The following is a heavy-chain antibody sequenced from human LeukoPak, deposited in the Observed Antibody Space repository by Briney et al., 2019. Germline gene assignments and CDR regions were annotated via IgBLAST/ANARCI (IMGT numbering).Heavy chain of an antibody. J-gene: IGHJ6*03. V-gene: IGHV3-23*01. CDR1: GFTFSTFA. CDR2: ISSTGGTT. Sequence: PGGSLRLSCAASGFTFSTFAMLWVRQPPGKGLEWVSSISSTGGTTYYADSVKGRFTISRDNSKNTLYLQMNSLRAEDTAIYYCAKNGDRGAYCTGGTCYPYFYYYMDVWGKGTTVTVSS. D-gene: IGHD2-15*01. CDR3: AKNGDRGAYCTGGTCYPYFYYYMDV.